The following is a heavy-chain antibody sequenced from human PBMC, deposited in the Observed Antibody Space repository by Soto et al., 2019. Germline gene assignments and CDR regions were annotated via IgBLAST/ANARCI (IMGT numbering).Heavy chain of an antibody. CDR3: TKDRVPDGIYSFDY. CDR1: GFSFSDYS. V-gene: IGHV3-23*03. Sequence: GGSLRLSCAASGFSFSDYSMNWVRQAPGKGLEWVAFIDPSGTTTDYRESVKGRFTISKDKSMKTVYLQMNSLRVEDAAVYYCTKDRVPDGIYSFDYWGQGALVTASS. J-gene: IGHJ4*02. D-gene: IGHD2-15*01. CDR2: IDPSGTTT.